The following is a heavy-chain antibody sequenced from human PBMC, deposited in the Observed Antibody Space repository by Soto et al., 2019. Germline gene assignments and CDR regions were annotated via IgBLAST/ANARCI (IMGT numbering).Heavy chain of an antibody. V-gene: IGHV3-33*01. Sequence: QVQLLESGGGVVQPGRSLRLSCAASGFIFSTYGMHWVRQAPGKGLQWVAVVWPDGKNTYYADSVKGRFSISRDNSKNTLYRQMNSLRAEDTAVYYCAREHFPLTGGSFYGWDVWGQGTTVTVSS. D-gene: IGHD3-16*01. CDR2: VWPDGKNT. CDR1: GFIFSTYG. CDR3: AREHFPLTGGSFYGWDV. J-gene: IGHJ6*02.